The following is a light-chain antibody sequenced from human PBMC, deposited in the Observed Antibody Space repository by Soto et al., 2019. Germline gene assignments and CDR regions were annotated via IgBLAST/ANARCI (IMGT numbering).Light chain of an antibody. J-gene: IGKJ1*01. Sequence: EIVMTQSPATLSVSPGERATLSCRASQTVINNYLAWYQQKPGQAPRLLIYGASTRATGIPARFSGSGSGTEFTLTISSLQSEDFAVYYCQQYNNWPRTFGQGTKVDIK. CDR3: QQYNNWPRT. CDR1: QTVINN. CDR2: GAS. V-gene: IGKV3-15*01.